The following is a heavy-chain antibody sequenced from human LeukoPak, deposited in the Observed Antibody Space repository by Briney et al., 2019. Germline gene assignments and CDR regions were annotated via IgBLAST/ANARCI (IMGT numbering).Heavy chain of an antibody. CDR2: FDPEDGGT. D-gene: IGHD3-10*01. V-gene: IGHV1-24*01. CDR1: GYTLTELS. CDR3: ARGPGADTGEAFDI. Sequence: GASVKVSCKVSGYTLTELSMHWVRQAPGKGLEWMGGFDPEDGGTIYAQKFQGRVTMTEDTSTDTAYMELSSLRSEDTAVYYCARGPGADTGEAFDIWGRGTMVTVSS. J-gene: IGHJ3*02.